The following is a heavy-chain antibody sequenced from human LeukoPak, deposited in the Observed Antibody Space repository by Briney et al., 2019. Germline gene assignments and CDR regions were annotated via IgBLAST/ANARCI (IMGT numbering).Heavy chain of an antibody. Sequence: LSLTCAASGFTFSTYWMSWVRQAQGKGLEWVANINQDGSEKYYVDSVKGRFTISRDNADNSLYLQMNRLRAEDTAVYYCARKTTVPHFDYWGQGTLVTVSS. V-gene: IGHV3-7*04. CDR1: GFTFSTYW. CDR2: INQDGSEK. J-gene: IGHJ4*02. D-gene: IGHD1-1*01. CDR3: ARKTTVPHFDY.